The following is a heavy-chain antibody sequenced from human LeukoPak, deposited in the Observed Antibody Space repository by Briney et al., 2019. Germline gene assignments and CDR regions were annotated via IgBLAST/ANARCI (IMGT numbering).Heavy chain of an antibody. Sequence: GGSLRLSCAASGFTSSSYAMSWVRQAPGKGLEWVSAISGSGAGTYYADSVKGRFTISRDNSKNTLYLQMNSLRAEDTAVYFCAKDYAGYDFSPKYGMEVWGQGTTVTVPS. D-gene: IGHD2/OR15-2a*01. V-gene: IGHV3-23*01. CDR1: GFTSSSYA. CDR3: AKDYAGYDFSPKYGMEV. CDR2: ISGSGAGT. J-gene: IGHJ6*02.